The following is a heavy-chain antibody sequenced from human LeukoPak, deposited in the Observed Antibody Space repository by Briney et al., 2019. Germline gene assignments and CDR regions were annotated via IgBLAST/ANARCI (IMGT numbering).Heavy chain of an antibody. CDR3: ARDLAYCSGGSCSGRWFDP. D-gene: IGHD2-15*01. V-gene: IGHV4-59*01. CDR1: GGSISSYY. CDR2: IYYSGST. Sequence: SETLSLTCTVSGGSISSYYWSWIRQPPGKGLEWIGYIYYSGSTNYNPSLKSRVTISVDTSKNQFSLKLSSVTAADTAVYYGARDLAYCSGGSCSGRWFDPWGQGTLVTVSS. J-gene: IGHJ5*02.